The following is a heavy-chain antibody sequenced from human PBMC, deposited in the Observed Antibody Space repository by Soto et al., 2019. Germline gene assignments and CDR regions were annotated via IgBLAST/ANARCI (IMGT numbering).Heavy chain of an antibody. CDR3: ARDNDLDRDGPFDY. D-gene: IGHD2-2*03. V-gene: IGHV3-9*01. CDR1: GFSFDDYG. J-gene: IGHJ4*02. Sequence: EVQLVESGGGSVQPGRSLRLSCEASGFSFDDYGMHWVRQGPGKGLEGVSGISWDSGYIYYVDSVKGRFTISRDNAKKSLYLQMNSLRAEDTALYYCARDNDLDRDGPFDYWGQGILVTVSS. CDR2: ISWDSGYI.